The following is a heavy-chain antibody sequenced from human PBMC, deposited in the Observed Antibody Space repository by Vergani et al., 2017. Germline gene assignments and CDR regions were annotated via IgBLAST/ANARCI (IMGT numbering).Heavy chain of an antibody. V-gene: IGHV1-2*02. CDR2: INPNSGGT. D-gene: IGHD2-2*01. J-gene: IGHJ3*02. CDR1: GYTFTGYY. CDR3: AGGGIVVVPVASYGEI. Sequence: QVQLVQSGAEVKKPGASVKVSCKASGYTFTGYYMHWVRQAPVQGLEWMGWINPNSGGTNYAQEFQGRVTMTKDTPISTAYMELSRLGSDDTAVYYCAGGGIVVVPVASYGEIWGQGTMVTVSS.